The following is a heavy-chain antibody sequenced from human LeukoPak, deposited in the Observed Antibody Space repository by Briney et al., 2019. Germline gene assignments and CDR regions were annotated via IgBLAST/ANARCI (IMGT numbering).Heavy chain of an antibody. CDR3: ARAGEQLPPGGDDAFDI. CDR1: GFTFSSYW. J-gene: IGHJ3*02. CDR2: IKQDGSEK. V-gene: IGHV3-7*01. Sequence: GGSLRLSCAASGFTFSSYWMSWVRQAPGKGLEWVANIKQDGSEKYYVDSVKGRFTISRDNAKNSLYLQMNSLRAEDTAVYYCARAGEQLPPGGDDAFDIWGQGTMVTVSS. D-gene: IGHD6-6*01.